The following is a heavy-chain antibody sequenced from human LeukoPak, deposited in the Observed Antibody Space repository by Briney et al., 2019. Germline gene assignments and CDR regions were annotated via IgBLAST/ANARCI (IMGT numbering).Heavy chain of an antibody. Sequence: SETLSLTCAVSGGSISSGGYSWSWIRQPPGKGLEWIGEINHSGSTNYNPSLKSRVTISVDTSKNQFSLKLSSVTAADTAVYYCARAPGYSSSSGGLDPWGQGTLVTVSS. D-gene: IGHD6-6*01. J-gene: IGHJ5*02. CDR2: INHSGST. CDR3: ARAPGYSSSSGGLDP. V-gene: IGHV4-30-2*01. CDR1: GGSISSGGYS.